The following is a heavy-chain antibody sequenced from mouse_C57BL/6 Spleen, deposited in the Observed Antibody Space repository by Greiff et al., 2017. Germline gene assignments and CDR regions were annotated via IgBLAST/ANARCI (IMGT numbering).Heavy chain of an antibody. Sequence: VQLQQSGAELVRPGASVTLSCTASGYTFTDYEMHWVKQTPVHGLEWIGAIDPETGGTAYNQKFKGKAILTADKSSSTAYMELRSLTSEDSAVYYCTRYYYGSSYGMDYWGKGTSVTVSS. CDR1: GYTFTDYE. D-gene: IGHD1-1*01. CDR3: TRYYYGSSYGMDY. J-gene: IGHJ4*01. CDR2: IDPETGGT. V-gene: IGHV1-15*01.